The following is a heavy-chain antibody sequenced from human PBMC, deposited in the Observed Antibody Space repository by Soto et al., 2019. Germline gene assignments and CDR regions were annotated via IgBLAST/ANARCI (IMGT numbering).Heavy chain of an antibody. CDR1: GFIFSSST. V-gene: IGHV3-21*01. CDR3: ARETRDSSA. CDR2: ISPSSSYI. J-gene: IGHJ5*02. Sequence: VGSLRLSGAASGFIFSSSTLSWVRQAPGKGLEWVSCISPSSSYIYYADSVKGRFSISRDNAKNSLFLEMNNLRAEDTAVYYCARETRDSSAWGQGTLVTASS. D-gene: IGHD1-1*01.